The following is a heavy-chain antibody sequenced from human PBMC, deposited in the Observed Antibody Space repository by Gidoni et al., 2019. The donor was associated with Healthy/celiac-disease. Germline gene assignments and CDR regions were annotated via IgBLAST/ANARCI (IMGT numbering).Heavy chain of an antibody. D-gene: IGHD3-10*01. CDR3: TTDFPRAGVGSGPNLGY. V-gene: IGHV3-15*01. CDR1: GFTFSNAW. CDR2: IKSKTDGGTT. Sequence: EVQLVESGGGLVKPGGSLRLSCAASGFTFSNAWMSWVRQAPGKGLEWVGRIKSKTDGGTTDYAAPVKGRFTISRDDSKNTLYLQMNSLKTEDTAVYYCTTDFPRAGVGSGPNLGYWGQGTLVTVSS. J-gene: IGHJ4*02.